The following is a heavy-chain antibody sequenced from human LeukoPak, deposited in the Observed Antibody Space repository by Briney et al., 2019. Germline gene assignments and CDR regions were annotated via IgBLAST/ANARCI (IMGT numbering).Heavy chain of an antibody. Sequence: PGGSLRLSCAAPGFTLSGNWMHWVRQAPEKGLVWVSRINSDGSSTSYADSVKGRFTISRDNAKNTLYLQMNSLRAEDTAVYYCARRDNYDYWGQGTLVTVSS. CDR1: GFTLSGNW. CDR2: INSDGSST. CDR3: ARRDNYDY. D-gene: IGHD2-15*01. J-gene: IGHJ4*02. V-gene: IGHV3-74*01.